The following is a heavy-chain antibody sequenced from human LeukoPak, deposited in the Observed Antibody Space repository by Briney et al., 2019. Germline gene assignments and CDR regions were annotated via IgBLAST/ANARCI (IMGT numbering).Heavy chain of an antibody. Sequence: ASVKVSCKVSGYTLTELSMHWVRQAPGKGLEWMGGFDPEDGETIYAQKFQGRVTMTEDTSTDTAYMELSSLRSEDTAMYYCATSPPASDWFDPWGQGTLVTVSS. CDR1: GYTLTELS. D-gene: IGHD2-2*01. V-gene: IGHV1-24*01. CDR3: ATSPPASDWFDP. CDR2: FDPEDGET. J-gene: IGHJ5*02.